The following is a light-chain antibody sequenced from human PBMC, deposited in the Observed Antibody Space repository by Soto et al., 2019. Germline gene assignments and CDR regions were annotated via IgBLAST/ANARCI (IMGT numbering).Light chain of an antibody. CDR1: QSVSSN. CDR3: QQYNNWPPRVT. J-gene: IGKJ4*01. CDR2: DAS. Sequence: VLTQSPATLSVSPGERATLSCRASQSVSSNLAWYQHKPGQAPRLLIYDASTRATGIPARFSGSGSGTDFTLTISSLQSEDFALYYCQQYNNWPPRVTFGGGTKVEIK. V-gene: IGKV3-15*01.